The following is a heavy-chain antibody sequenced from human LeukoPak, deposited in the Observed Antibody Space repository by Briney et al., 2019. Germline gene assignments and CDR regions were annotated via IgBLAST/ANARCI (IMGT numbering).Heavy chain of an antibody. V-gene: IGHV3-23*01. D-gene: IGHD3-22*01. CDR2: ISGSGGST. Sequence: GGTLRLSCAASGFTFSSYGMSWVRQAPGKGLEWVSAISGSGGSTYYADSVKGRFTISRDNSKNTLYLQMNSLRAEDTAVYYCANGYYDSSGYFGVFNAFDIWGQGTMVTVSS. CDR3: ANGYYDSSGYFGVFNAFDI. J-gene: IGHJ3*02. CDR1: GFTFSSYG.